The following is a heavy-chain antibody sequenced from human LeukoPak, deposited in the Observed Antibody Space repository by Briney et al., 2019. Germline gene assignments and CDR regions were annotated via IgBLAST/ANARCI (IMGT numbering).Heavy chain of an antibody. V-gene: IGHV3-15*01. CDR2: IKSKTDGGTT. CDR1: GFTFSSYA. Sequence: GGSLRLSCAASGFTFSSYAMSWVRQAPGKGLEWVGRIKSKTDGGTTDYAAPVKGRFTISRDDSKNTLYLQMNSLKTEDTAVYYCTTEMGGSAGLNSASPYYYYGMDVWGQGTTVTVSS. CDR3: TTEMGGSAGLNSASPYYYYGMDV. D-gene: IGHD4-23*01. J-gene: IGHJ6*02.